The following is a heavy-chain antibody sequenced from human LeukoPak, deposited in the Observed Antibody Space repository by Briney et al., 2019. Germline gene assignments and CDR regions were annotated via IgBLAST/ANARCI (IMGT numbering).Heavy chain of an antibody. V-gene: IGHV1-8*01. Sequence: GSPKVSRKVSGFAFSSFDINSGREAAGQGLGGMGGMDPNSGNTGYAQMFQGRVTMTRNTSISTAYMELSSLRSEDTAVYYCARGTFVKANDIVVVPAASYAFDIWGQGTMVTVSS. CDR1: GFAFSSFD. CDR2: MDPNSGNT. CDR3: ARGTFVKANDIVVVPAASYAFDI. D-gene: IGHD2-2*01. J-gene: IGHJ3*02.